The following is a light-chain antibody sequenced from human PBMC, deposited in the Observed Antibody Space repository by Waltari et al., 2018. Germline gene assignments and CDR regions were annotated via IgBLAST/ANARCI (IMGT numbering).Light chain of an antibody. V-gene: IGKV2-30*01. CDR3: MQGTHWPRS. CDR1: QSLVDSDGNTY. CDR2: KVS. J-gene: IGKJ1*01. Sequence: DVVMTQSPLSLPVTLGQPASISCRSSQSLVDSDGNTYLSWFQQRPGQCPRRLIYKVSNRDYGVPDRFSGSGSGTDFTLKISRVEADDIAIYYCMQGTHWPRSFGQGTKVEIE.